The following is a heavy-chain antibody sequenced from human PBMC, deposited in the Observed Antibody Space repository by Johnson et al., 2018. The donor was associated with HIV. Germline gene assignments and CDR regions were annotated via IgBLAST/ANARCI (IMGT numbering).Heavy chain of an antibody. CDR1: GFTFSSYG. CDR3: AKGGWGGENSDHYAFDI. CDR2: IRYDGSEK. J-gene: IGHJ3*02. V-gene: IGHV3-30*02. Sequence: QVQLVESGGGVVQPGGSLRLSCAASGFTFSSYGMHWVRQAPGKGLEWVAFIRYDGSEKDYADSVKGRLTIARDNSKNTLYLQMNSLRAEDTAVYYCAKGGWGGENSDHYAFDIWGQGTMVIVSS. D-gene: IGHD3-16*01.